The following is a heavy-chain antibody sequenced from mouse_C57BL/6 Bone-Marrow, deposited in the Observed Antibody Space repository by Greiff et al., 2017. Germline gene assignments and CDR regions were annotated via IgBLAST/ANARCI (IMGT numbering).Heavy chain of an antibody. Sequence: QVQLKQSGAELARPGASVKMSCKASGYTFTSYTMHWVKQRPGQGLEWIGYINPSSGYTKYNQKFKDKATLTADKSSSTAYMQLSSLTSEDSAVYYCARRTGRAFDYWGQGTTLTVSS. D-gene: IGHD4-1*01. V-gene: IGHV1-4*01. CDR3: ARRTGRAFDY. J-gene: IGHJ2*01. CDR2: INPSSGYT. CDR1: GYTFTSYT.